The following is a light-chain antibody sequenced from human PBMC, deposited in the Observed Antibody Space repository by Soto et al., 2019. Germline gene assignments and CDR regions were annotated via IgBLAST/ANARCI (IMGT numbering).Light chain of an antibody. J-gene: IGKJ1*01. Sequence: DIQMTQSPSTLSASIGDSVPITCRASQSISSWLAWYQQKPGRAPKVLIYKASSLESGVPSRFSGSGSGTEFTITISRLQPDDFETYYCQQYNSYPWTFGQGAKGDIK. CDR1: QSISSW. CDR3: QQYNSYPWT. CDR2: KAS. V-gene: IGKV1-5*03.